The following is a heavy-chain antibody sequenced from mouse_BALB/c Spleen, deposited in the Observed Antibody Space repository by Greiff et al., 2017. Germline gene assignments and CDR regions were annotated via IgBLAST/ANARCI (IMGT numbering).Heavy chain of an antibody. CDR3: ARGEGITYAMDY. V-gene: IGHV5-6-5*01. CDR1: GFTFSSYA. D-gene: IGHD2-4*01. Sequence: EVKLVESGGGLVKPGGSLKLSCAASGFTFSSYAMSWVRQTPEKRLEWVASISSGGSTYYPDSVKGRFTITRDNARNILYSQMSSLRSEDTAMYYCARGEGITYAMDYWGQGTSVTVSS. J-gene: IGHJ4*01. CDR2: ISSGGST.